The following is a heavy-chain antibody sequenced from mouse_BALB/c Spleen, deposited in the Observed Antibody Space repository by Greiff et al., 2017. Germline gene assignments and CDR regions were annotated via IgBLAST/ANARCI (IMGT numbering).Heavy chain of an antibody. J-gene: IGHJ4*01. Sequence: EVQLKQSGPELMKPGASVKISCKASGYSFTSYYMHWVKQSHGKSLEWIGYIDPFNGGTSYNQKFKGKATLTVDKSSSTAYMHLSSLTSEDSAVYYCARREGRDYAMDYWGQGTSVTVSS. CDR1: GYSFTSYY. V-gene: IGHV1S135*01. CDR2: IDPFNGGT. CDR3: ARREGRDYAMDY.